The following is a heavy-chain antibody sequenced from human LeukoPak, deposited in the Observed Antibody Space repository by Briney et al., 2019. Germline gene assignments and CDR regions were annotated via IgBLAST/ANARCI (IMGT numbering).Heavy chain of an antibody. V-gene: IGHV1-18*01. D-gene: IGHD5-18*01. Sequence: ASVKVSCKASGGTFSSYAISWVRQAPGQGLEWMGGISAYNGNTNYAQKLQGRVTMTTDTSTSTAYMELRSLRSDDTAVYYCARDYSYGYYDYWGQGTLVTVSS. CDR1: GGTFSSYA. CDR3: ARDYSYGYYDY. J-gene: IGHJ4*02. CDR2: ISAYNGNT.